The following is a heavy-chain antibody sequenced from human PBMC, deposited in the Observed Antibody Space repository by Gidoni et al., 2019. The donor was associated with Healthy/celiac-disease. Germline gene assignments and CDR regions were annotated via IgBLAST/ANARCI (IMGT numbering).Heavy chain of an antibody. D-gene: IGHD3-3*01. CDR2: ISGSGGST. J-gene: IGHJ3*02. V-gene: IGHV3-23*01. Sequence: EVQLLESGGGLVQPGGSLRLSCAASGFTFSSYAMSWVRQAPGKGLEWVSAISGSGGSTYYADSVKGRFTISRDNSKNTLYLQMNSLRAEDTAVYYCAKGSLALRFLEWSLGAADAFDIWGQGTMVTVSS. CDR1: GFTFSSYA. CDR3: AKGSLALRFLEWSLGAADAFDI.